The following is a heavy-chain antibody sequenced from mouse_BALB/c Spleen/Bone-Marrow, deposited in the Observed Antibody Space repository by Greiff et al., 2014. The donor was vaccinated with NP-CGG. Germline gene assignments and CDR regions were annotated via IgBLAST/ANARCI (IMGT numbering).Heavy chain of an antibody. J-gene: IGHJ2*01. CDR3: SSGNGNCIDY. D-gene: IGHD4-1*01. V-gene: IGHV5-6-4*01. CDR2: ISTGGTYT. Sequence: EVQLVESGGGLVKPGGSLKLSCSASGFTFSSSIMSWVRQTPEKSLEWVATISTGGTYTYYPDSVQGRFTISRDNATNTLYLQMSRLKSENAAMYYWSSGNGNCIDYWGQGTTLTVSS. CDR1: GFTFSSSI.